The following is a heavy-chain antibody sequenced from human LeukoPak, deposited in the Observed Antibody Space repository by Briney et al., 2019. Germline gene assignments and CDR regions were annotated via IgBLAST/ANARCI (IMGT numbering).Heavy chain of an antibody. Sequence: SETLSLTCTVSGGSISSGGYYWNWIRQHPGKGLEWIGYIYYSGSTYYNPSLKSRVTMSVDTSKNQFSLKLSSVTAADTAVFYCARWYYDSSGYRYFDHWGQGTLVTVSS. CDR3: ARWYYDSSGYRYFDH. CDR1: GGSISSGGYY. CDR2: IYYSGST. J-gene: IGHJ4*02. D-gene: IGHD3-22*01. V-gene: IGHV4-31*03.